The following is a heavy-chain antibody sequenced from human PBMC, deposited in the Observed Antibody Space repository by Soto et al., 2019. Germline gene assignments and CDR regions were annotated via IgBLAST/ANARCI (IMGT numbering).Heavy chain of an antibody. J-gene: IGHJ5*02. CDR1: GYTFTSYG. D-gene: IGHD6-19*01. CDR3: ARDENEQWLVLPGFFDP. CDR2: ISAYNGNT. V-gene: IGHV1-18*01. Sequence: VASVKVSCKASGYTFTSYGISWVRQAPGQGLEWMGWISAYNGNTNYAQKLQGRVTMTTDTSTSTAYMELRSLRSDDTAVYYCARDENEQWLVLPGFFDPWGQGTLVTVSS.